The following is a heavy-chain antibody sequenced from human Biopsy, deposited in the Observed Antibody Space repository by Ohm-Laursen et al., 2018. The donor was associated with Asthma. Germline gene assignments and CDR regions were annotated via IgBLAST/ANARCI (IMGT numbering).Heavy chain of an antibody. CDR3: ARGPELDV. J-gene: IGHJ6*02. V-gene: IGHV4-34*01. Sequence: SETLSLTCDVYPGSFSGFFWTWIRQSPGKGPEWIGETNERGVTNNNPSLKSRVIISIDTYWNRVSLKLTSVTAADTAVYYCARGPELDVWGQGTTATVSS. CDR1: PGSFSGFF. CDR2: TNERGVT.